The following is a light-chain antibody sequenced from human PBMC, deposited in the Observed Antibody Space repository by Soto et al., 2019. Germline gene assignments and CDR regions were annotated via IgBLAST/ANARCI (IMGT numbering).Light chain of an antibody. J-gene: IGKJ2*01. CDR1: RSVSSRY. Sequence: EIVLTQSPGTLSLSPGERATLSCRASRSVSSRYLAWYQQKPGQAPRLLIYGTSSRPTGIPDRFSGSGSGTDFTLTISRLEPEDFAVYHCHQYGYSPNPFGQGTKLEIK. CDR3: HQYGYSPNP. CDR2: GTS. V-gene: IGKV3-20*01.